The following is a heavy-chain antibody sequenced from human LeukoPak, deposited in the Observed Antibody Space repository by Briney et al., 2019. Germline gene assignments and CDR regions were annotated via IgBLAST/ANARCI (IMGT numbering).Heavy chain of an antibody. CDR1: GFTFSSYW. V-gene: IGHV3-7*01. J-gene: IGHJ4*02. CDR2: IKQDGSEK. Sequence: GGSLRLSYAASGFTFSSYWMSWVRQAPGKGLEWVANIKQDGSEKYYVDSVKGRFTISRDNAKNSLYLQMNSLRAEDTAVYYCARETSPYYYDSSAVNYWGQGTLVTVSS. CDR3: ARETSPYYYDSSAVNY. D-gene: IGHD3-22*01.